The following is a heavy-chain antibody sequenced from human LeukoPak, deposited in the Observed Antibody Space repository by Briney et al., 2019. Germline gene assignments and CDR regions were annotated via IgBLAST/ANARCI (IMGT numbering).Heavy chain of an antibody. D-gene: IGHD1-26*01. Sequence: GGSLRLSCAASGFTFSSYAMSWVPQAPGKGLEWVSVISGSGGSIFYANSVKGRFTISRDDSKNTLYLQMNSLRAEDTAVYYCAKGRTGSSYSAGDYWGQGTLVTVSS. CDR3: AKGRTGSSYSAGDY. J-gene: IGHJ4*02. V-gene: IGHV3-23*01. CDR2: ISGSGGSI. CDR1: GFTFSSYA.